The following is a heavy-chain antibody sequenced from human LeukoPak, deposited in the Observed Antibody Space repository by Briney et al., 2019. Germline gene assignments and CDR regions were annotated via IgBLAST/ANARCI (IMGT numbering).Heavy chain of an antibody. CDR1: GFTFSIYS. D-gene: IGHD5-12*01. V-gene: IGHV3-21*01. CDR2: ISSSSSYI. J-gene: IGHJ4*02. Sequence: GGSLRLSCAASGFTFSIYSMNWVRQAPGKGLEWVSSISSSSSYIYYADSVKGRFTISRDNAKNSLYLQMNSLRAEDTAVYYCARGPIYSGYGPLPFDYWGQGTLVTVSS. CDR3: ARGPIYSGYGPLPFDY.